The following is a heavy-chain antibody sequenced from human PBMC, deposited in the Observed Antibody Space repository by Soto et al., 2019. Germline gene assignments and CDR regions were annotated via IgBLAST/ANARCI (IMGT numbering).Heavy chain of an antibody. Sequence: SETLSLTCTVSSAPVSSTTYTWGWIRQPPGKGLEWVASVYYGGRSYYNPTLNSRVTISVDTSKNQFSLKMTSVTAADTAVYFCARRYRDFFDSWGLGTLVTVSS. J-gene: IGHJ5*01. CDR3: ARRYRDFFDS. CDR1: SAPVSSTTYT. CDR2: VYYGGRS. V-gene: IGHV4-39*01. D-gene: IGHD1-20*01.